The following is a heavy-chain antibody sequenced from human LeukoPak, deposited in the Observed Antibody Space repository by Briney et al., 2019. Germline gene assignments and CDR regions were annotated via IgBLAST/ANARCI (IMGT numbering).Heavy chain of an antibody. V-gene: IGHV3-9*01. CDR2: ISWNSGSI. CDR1: GFTFDDYA. Sequence: GGSLRLSCAASGFTFDDYAMHWVRQAPGKGLERVSGISWNSGSIGYADSVKGRFTISRDNAKNSLYLQMNSLRAEDTALYYCAKDMFIGSGWYYFDYWGQGTLVTVSS. CDR3: AKDMFIGSGWYYFDY. D-gene: IGHD6-19*01. J-gene: IGHJ4*02.